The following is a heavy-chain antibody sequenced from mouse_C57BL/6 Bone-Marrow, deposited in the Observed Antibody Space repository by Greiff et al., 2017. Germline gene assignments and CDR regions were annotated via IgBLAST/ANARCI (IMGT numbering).Heavy chain of an antibody. CDR1: GYTFTSYW. V-gene: IGHV1-61*01. Sequence: QVQLKQPGAELVRPGSSVKLSCKASGYTFTSYWMDWVKQRPGQGLEWIGNIYPSDSETPSNQKFKDKATLTVDKSSSTAYMQLSSLTSEDSAVYFCARGGGWFAYWGQGTLVTVSA. J-gene: IGHJ3*01. CDR3: ARGGGWFAY. CDR2: IYPSDSET.